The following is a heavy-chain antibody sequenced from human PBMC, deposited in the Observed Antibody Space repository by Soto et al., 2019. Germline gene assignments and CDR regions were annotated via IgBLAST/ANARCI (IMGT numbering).Heavy chain of an antibody. D-gene: IGHD4-17*01. J-gene: IGHJ6*03. Sequence: GGSLRLSCAASGLTFSDYYMSWIRQAPGKGLEWVSYISSSGSTIYYADSVKGRFTISRDNAKNSLYLQMNSLRAEDTAVYYCARDAVTTPYCYYYRNVWGKETTVSISS. CDR1: GLTFSDYY. CDR3: ARDAVTTPYCYYYRNV. V-gene: IGHV3-11*01. CDR2: ISSSGSTI.